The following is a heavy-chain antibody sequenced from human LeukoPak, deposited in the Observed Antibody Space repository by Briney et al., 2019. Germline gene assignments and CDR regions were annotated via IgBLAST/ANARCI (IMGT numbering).Heavy chain of an antibody. D-gene: IGHD3-22*01. Sequence: GGSLRLSCAASGFTVSSNYMSWVRQAPGKGLEWVSVIYSGGSTYYADSVRGRFTISRDNSKNTLYLQMNSLRAEDTAVYYCARVRHYDSSGYLNWGQGTLVTVSS. CDR1: GFTVSSNY. J-gene: IGHJ4*02. CDR2: IYSGGST. CDR3: ARVRHYDSSGYLN. V-gene: IGHV3-66*01.